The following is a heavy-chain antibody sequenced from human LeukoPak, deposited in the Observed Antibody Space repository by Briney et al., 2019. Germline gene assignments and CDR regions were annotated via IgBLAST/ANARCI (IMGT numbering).Heavy chain of an antibody. V-gene: IGHV3-23*01. D-gene: IGHD5-12*01. CDR2: ISGRGGST. CDR3: AKNSGYDLNDAFDI. Sequence: GGSLRLSCAASGFTFSNYAMIWVRQAPGKGLEWVSSISGRGGSTYYAGSVKGRFTISRDNAKNSLYLQMNSLRAEDTAVYYCAKNSGYDLNDAFDIWGQGTMVTVSS. J-gene: IGHJ3*02. CDR1: GFTFSNYA.